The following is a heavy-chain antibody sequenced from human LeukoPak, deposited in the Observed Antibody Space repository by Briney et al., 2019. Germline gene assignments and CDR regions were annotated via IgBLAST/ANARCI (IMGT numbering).Heavy chain of an antibody. D-gene: IGHD3-3*01. CDR1: GFTFSSYG. Sequence: PVGSLRVSCAASGFTFSSYGMHWVRQAPGKGLGWVAFIRYDGSNKYYADSVKGRFTISRDKSKNTLYLQMNSLRAEDTAVYYCAKDPTSNYYDFWSGYYEDYWGQGTLVTVSS. CDR2: IRYDGSNK. V-gene: IGHV3-30*02. J-gene: IGHJ4*02. CDR3: AKDPTSNYYDFWSGYYEDY.